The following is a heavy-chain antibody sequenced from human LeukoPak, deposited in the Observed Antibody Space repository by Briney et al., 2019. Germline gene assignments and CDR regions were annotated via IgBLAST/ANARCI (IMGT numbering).Heavy chain of an antibody. V-gene: IGHV4-59*01. D-gene: IGHD3-22*01. Sequence: SETLSLTCTVSGGSISSYYWSWIRQPPGKGLEWIGYIYYSGSTNYNPSLKSRVTISVDTSKNKFSLKLSSVTAADTAVYYCARDGSLYDSSGYFDAFDIWGQGTMVTVSS. J-gene: IGHJ3*02. CDR1: GGSISSYY. CDR2: IYYSGST. CDR3: ARDGSLYDSSGYFDAFDI.